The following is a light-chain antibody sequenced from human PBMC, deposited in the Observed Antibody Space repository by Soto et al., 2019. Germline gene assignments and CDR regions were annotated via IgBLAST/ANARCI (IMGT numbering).Light chain of an antibody. CDR3: QSYDSSLSVV. Sequence: QLVLTQPPSVSGAPGQRVTISCTGSSSNIGAGCDVHWYQQLPGTAPKLLIYANNNRPSGVPDRCSGSKSGTSASLAITGLRAEDEADYYCQSYDSSLSVVFGGGTKLTVL. CDR2: ANN. J-gene: IGLJ2*01. V-gene: IGLV1-40*01. CDR1: SSNIGAGCD.